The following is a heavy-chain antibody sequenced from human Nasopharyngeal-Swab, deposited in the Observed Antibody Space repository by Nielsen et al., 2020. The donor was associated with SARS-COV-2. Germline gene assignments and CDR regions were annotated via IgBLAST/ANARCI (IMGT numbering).Heavy chain of an antibody. J-gene: IGHJ4*02. CDR3: AKDGANYDILTGYSQPDY. V-gene: IGHV3-23*03. Sequence: GESLKISCAASGFTFSSYAMSWDRQAPGKGLEWVSVIYSGGSSTYYADSVKGRFTISRDNSKNTLYLQMNSLRAEDTAVYYCAKDGANYDILTGYSQPDYWGQGTLVTVSS. CDR1: GFTFSSYA. D-gene: IGHD3-9*01. CDR2: IYSGGSST.